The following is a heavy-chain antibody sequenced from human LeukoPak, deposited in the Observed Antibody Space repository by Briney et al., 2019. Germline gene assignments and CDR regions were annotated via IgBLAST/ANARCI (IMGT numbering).Heavy chain of an antibody. Sequence: GGSLRLSCAASGFDIYNDWMSWVRQAPGRGLEWVGRIKSKSAGGTIDYAAPVSGRFIISRDDSKNTLYLQMNSLKTEDTAMYYCTLIKGWGSGTYYLDYWGQGTLVTVSS. CDR1: GFDIYNDW. CDR3: TLIKGWGSGTYYLDY. D-gene: IGHD3-10*01. CDR2: IKSKSAGGTI. V-gene: IGHV3-15*01. J-gene: IGHJ4*02.